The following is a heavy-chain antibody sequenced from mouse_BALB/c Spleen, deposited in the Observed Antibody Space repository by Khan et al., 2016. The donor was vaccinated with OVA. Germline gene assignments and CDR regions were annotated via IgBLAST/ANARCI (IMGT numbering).Heavy chain of an antibody. CDR1: GYTFTNYY. CDR2: IYPGNVNS. V-gene: IGHV1S56*01. CDR3: ARGGGNFPSYAMDY. Sequence: QVQLKESGPELVKPGASVKISCKASGYTFTNYYIHWVKQRPGQGLEWIGWIYPGNVNSGYNEKFKGKATLTADKSSSTAYMQLSSLTSEDSAVYFCARGGGNFPSYAMDYWGQGTSVTVSS. J-gene: IGHJ4*01. D-gene: IGHD2-1*01.